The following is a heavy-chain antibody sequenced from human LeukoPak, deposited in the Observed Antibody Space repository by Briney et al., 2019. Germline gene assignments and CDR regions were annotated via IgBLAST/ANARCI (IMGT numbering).Heavy chain of an antibody. CDR2: GDYSGGT. V-gene: IGHV4-39*07. D-gene: IGHD6-19*01. J-gene: IGHJ4*02. CDR1: GDSFSSVTDY. CDR3: AGERGEEYSSGWYKRNYSDN. Sequence: PSETLSLTCTVSGDSFSSVTDYWAWIRQPPGKGLEWIASGDYSGGTYYNPSLESRVAISADMSKNQFSLKLTSVTGADTAVYYCAGERGEEYSSGWYKRNYSDNWGQGIRVTVSS.